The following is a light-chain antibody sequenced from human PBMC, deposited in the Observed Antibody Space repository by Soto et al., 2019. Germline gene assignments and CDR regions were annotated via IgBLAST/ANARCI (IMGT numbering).Light chain of an antibody. CDR3: AAWSDSLTGVV. V-gene: IGLV2-14*01. J-gene: IGLJ2*01. CDR1: SSDVGGYNY. Sequence: QSVLTQPASVSESPGQSITISCTGTSSDVGGYNYVSWYQQHPGKAPRVLIYGTDQRASGVPDRFSGSKSDTSASLAISGLQAEDDTDYYCAAWSDSLTGVVFGGGTKLTVL. CDR2: GTD.